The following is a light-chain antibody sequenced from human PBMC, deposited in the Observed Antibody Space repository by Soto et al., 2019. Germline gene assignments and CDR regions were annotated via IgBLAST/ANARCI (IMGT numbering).Light chain of an antibody. J-gene: IGKJ5*01. CDR3: QQRTYSIT. V-gene: IGKV3-11*01. CDR1: QSLSYY. CDR2: DAS. Sequence: PGESATLSFRASQSLSYYLAWYQQKPGQAPRLLIYDASHRATGIPDRFSGSGSGTDFTLTISSLEPEDFAVYYCQQRTYSITFGQGTRLEIK.